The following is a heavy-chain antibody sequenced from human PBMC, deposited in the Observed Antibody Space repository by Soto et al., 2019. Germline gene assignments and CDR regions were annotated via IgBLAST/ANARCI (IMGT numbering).Heavy chain of an antibody. CDR3: ARDVSKQWLVAFYYYYGMDV. J-gene: IGHJ6*02. CDR1: GFTFNSHT. V-gene: IGHV3-30-3*01. Sequence: GWSLRLSCTASGFTFNSHTMHWVRQAPGEGLEWVAVISYDGSYKFYADSVKGRFTISRGNSKSTLYLQMNRLTAADTAVYYCARDVSKQWLVAFYYYYGMDVWGQGTTVTVSS. D-gene: IGHD6-19*01. CDR2: ISYDGSYK.